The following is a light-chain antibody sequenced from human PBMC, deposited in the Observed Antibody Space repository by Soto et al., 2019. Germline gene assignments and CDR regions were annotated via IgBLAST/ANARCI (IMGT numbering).Light chain of an antibody. CDR2: GAS. Sequence: EMVLTQSPATLSGSPGERVTLSCRASRSISRNLAWYQQKAGQAPRLLIYGASTRATGIPDRFSGRGSGTEFTLTINGLQSEDFATYYCQPNNNCPVVTSGGGTRVEIK. CDR1: RSISRN. J-gene: IGKJ4*01. V-gene: IGKV3-15*01. CDR3: QPNNNCPVVT.